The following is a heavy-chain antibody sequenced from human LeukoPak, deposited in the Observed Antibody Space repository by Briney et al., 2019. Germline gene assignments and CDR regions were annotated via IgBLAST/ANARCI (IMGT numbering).Heavy chain of an antibody. D-gene: IGHD6-13*01. Sequence: GGSLRLSCAASGFTVSSNYMSWVRQAPGKGLEWVSVIYSGGSTYYADSVKGRFTISRDNSKNTLYLQMNSLRAEDTAVYYCAKGRGYSSSWYLSDAFDIWGQGTMVTVSS. V-gene: IGHV3-53*01. CDR2: IYSGGST. CDR3: AKGRGYSSSWYLSDAFDI. J-gene: IGHJ3*02. CDR1: GFTVSSNY.